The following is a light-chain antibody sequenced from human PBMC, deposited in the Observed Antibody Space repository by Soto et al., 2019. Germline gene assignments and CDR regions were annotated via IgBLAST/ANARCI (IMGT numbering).Light chain of an antibody. Sequence: EIVLTQSPGTLSLSPGERATLSCRASQSVSSTYLAWYQQNPGQAPRLLIYGASSRATGIPDTFRGSGSATDFTLTISRLDPEDFAVYFCQQYGSSSYTFGQGPKLQIK. J-gene: IGKJ2*01. V-gene: IGKV3-20*01. CDR1: QSVSSTY. CDR3: QQYGSSSYT. CDR2: GAS.